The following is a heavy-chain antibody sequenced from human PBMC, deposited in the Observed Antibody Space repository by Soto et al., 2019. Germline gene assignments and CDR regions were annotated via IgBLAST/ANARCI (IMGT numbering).Heavy chain of an antibody. D-gene: IGHD2-15*01. Sequence: QVQLVQSGAEVKKPGASVKVSCKASGYTFTSYDINWVRQAAGQGLEWMGWTNPKSGNTGYAQKFQGRVTMTRETSQSTASTELRRVGSEDTAVYYCARVAGTPDSWGQGTLGTVAS. J-gene: IGHJ4*02. CDR2: TNPKSGNT. V-gene: IGHV1-8*01. CDR1: GYTFTSYD. CDR3: ARVAGTPDS.